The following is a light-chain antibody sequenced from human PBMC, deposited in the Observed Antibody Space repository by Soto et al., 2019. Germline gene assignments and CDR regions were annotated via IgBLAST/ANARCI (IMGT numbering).Light chain of an antibody. CDR1: SSDVGGYNY. J-gene: IGLJ1*01. Sequence: QSVLTQPASVSGSPGQSITISCTGTSSDVGGYNYVSWYQQHPGKAPKLMIYDVSNRPSGVSNRFSGSKSGNTASLTISGLQAEDEADYYCSSYTSSSTLRGVFGTGPKLTVL. CDR3: SSYTSSSTLRGV. V-gene: IGLV2-14*01. CDR2: DVS.